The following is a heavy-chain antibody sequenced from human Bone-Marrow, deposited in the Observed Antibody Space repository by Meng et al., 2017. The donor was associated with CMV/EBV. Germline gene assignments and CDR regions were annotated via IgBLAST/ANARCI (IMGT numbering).Heavy chain of an antibody. Sequence: ELHFSKSDMNWAHQAAGKGLEWLQGVGWKGKRTHYADYVKGRLIISRDNAKNSLYLQMNSLRAEDTAVYYCARNGGYGDYYYGMDVWGQGTTVTVSS. J-gene: IGHJ6*02. CDR1: ELHFSKSD. CDR3: ARNGGYGDYYYGMDV. CDR2: VGWKGKRT. D-gene: IGHD4-17*01. V-gene: IGHV3-35*01.